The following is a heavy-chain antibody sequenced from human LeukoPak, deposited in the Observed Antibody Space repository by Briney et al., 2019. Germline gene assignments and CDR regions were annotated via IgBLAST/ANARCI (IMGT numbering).Heavy chain of an antibody. J-gene: IGHJ4*02. CDR1: GYTLPELS. V-gene: IGHV1-24*01. CDR3: AASGGYFDY. D-gene: IGHD3-16*01. CDR2: FDPENGET. Sequence: GASVKVSCKVSGYTLPELSIHWVRQAPGRGLEWMGGFDPENGETVSARRLQGRLTMTEDTSSDTAYMELSSLTSEDTAVYYCAASGGYFDYLGQGTLITVSS.